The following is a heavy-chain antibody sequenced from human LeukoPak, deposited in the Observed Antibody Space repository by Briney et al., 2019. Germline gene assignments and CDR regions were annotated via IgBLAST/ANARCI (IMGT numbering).Heavy chain of an antibody. CDR2: IYHSGST. CDR1: GGSFSGYY. CDR3: ARGALLLWFGELIHTHYFDY. V-gene: IGHV4-34*01. J-gene: IGHJ4*02. Sequence: SETLSLTCAVYGGSFSGYYWSWIRQPPGKGLEWIGEIYHSGSTNYNPSLKSRVTISVDKSKNQFSLKLSSVTAADTAVYYCARGALLLWFGELIHTHYFDYWGQGTLVTVSS. D-gene: IGHD3-10*01.